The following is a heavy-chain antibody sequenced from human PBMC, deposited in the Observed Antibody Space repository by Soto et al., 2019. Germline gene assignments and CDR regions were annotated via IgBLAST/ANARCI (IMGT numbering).Heavy chain of an antibody. D-gene: IGHD6-19*01. CDR1: GGCGSSGSDY. V-gene: IGHV4-61*01. CDR2: IYNSGST. CDR3: ARSRCSSGWYMWGFDP. J-gene: IGHJ5*02. Sequence: PSETLSLTGTVSGGCGSSGSDYWSRIRQPPRKGLEWIGYIYNSGSTNYNPSLKSRVTISVDTSKNQFSLKMSSVTAADTAVYYCARSRCSSGWYMWGFDPWGQGSLVTVSS.